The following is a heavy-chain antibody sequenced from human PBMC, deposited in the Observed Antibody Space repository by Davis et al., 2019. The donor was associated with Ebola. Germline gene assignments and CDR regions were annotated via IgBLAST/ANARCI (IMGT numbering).Heavy chain of an antibody. J-gene: IGHJ6*02. CDR1: GFTFNSYW. V-gene: IGHV3-7*01. CDR2: IKRGDGSDI. Sequence: GESLKISCAASGFTFNSYWMSWVRQAPGKGPEWVASIKRGDGSDIYYADSVKGRFSISGDNAKNSLYLQMNSLRVEDTAVYYCARQARVDVWGQGTTVTVSS. CDR3: ARQARVDV.